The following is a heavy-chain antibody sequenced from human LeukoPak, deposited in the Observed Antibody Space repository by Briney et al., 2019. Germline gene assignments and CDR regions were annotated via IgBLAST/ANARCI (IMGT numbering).Heavy chain of an antibody. V-gene: IGHV1-69*13. Sequence: SVKVSCKASGGTFSTYAISWVRQAPGHGLEWMGGIIPVFGITKYAQKFQGRITITADESASTAHMELSSLTSDDTAVYYCARGGDSSNWYSGVAYFYHMDVWGRGTTVTISS. CDR3: ARGGDSSNWYSGVAYFYHMDV. CDR2: IIPVFGIT. CDR1: GGTFSTYA. D-gene: IGHD6-13*01. J-gene: IGHJ6*03.